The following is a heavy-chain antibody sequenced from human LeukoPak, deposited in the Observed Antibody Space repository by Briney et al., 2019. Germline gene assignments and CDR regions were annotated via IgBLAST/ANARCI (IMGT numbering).Heavy chain of an antibody. V-gene: IGHV3-23*01. D-gene: IGHD5-18*01. CDR1: GFIFSTYT. Sequence: GGSLRLSCTAPGFIFSTYTMSWVRQAPGKGLECVSSISSSGASTYNADSVKGRFTITRDNSKNTLYLQMNNLRAEDTAMYYCARPYRSYGHFPFDYWGQGTLVTVSS. CDR3: ARPYRSYGHFPFDY. J-gene: IGHJ4*02. CDR2: ISSSGAST.